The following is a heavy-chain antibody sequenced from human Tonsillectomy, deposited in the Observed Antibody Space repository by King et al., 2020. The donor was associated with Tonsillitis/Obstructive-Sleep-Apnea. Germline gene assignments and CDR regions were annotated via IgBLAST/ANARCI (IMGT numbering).Heavy chain of an antibody. CDR2: IYWDDDK. CDR3: AHRLGSGSYYNAGFWFDP. V-gene: IGHV2-5*02. D-gene: IGHD3-10*01. Sequence: TLKESGPTLVKPTQTLTLTCTFSGFSLSTSGVGVGWIRQPPGKALEWLALIYWDDDKRYSPSLKSRLTITKDTSKNQVVLTMTNMDPVDTATYYCAHRLGSGSYYNAGFWFDPWGQGTLVTVSS. J-gene: IGHJ5*02. CDR1: GFSLSTSGVG.